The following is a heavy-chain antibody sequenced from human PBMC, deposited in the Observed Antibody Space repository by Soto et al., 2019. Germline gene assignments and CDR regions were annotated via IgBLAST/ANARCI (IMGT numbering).Heavy chain of an antibody. Sequence: SETLSLTCAASGDSISSTNWWNWVRQPPGKGLEWIGEIYHSGSTNYNPALKSRATISVDKSKNQLSLKLSSVTAADTAVYYCARTMKREFWSGSWTQFYDAFAIWGQGTMVT. CDR3: ARTMKREFWSGSWTQFYDAFAI. J-gene: IGHJ3*02. CDR1: GDSISSTNW. D-gene: IGHD3-3*01. CDR2: IYHSGST. V-gene: IGHV4-4*02.